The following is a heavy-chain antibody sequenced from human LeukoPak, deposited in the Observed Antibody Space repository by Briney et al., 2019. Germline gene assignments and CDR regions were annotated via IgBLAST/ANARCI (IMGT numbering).Heavy chain of an antibody. Sequence: GGSLRLSCAASGFTFSNYGMHWVRQAPGKGLEWVAFIRYDGSNKYYADSVKGRFTISRDNSKNTLYLQMNSLRAEDTAVYYCAKDSGYVDFWSQYYFGYWGQGTLVTVSS. CDR1: GFTFSNYG. CDR3: AKDSGYVDFWSQYYFGY. CDR2: IRYDGSNK. J-gene: IGHJ4*02. D-gene: IGHD3-3*01. V-gene: IGHV3-30*02.